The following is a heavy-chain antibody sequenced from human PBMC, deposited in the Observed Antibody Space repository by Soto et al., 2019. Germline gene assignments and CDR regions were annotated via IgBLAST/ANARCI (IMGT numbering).Heavy chain of an antibody. J-gene: IGHJ4*02. D-gene: IGHD4-17*01. Sequence: QLQLQESGPGLVKPSETLSLTCTVSGGSISSSSYYWGWIRQPPGKGLEWIGSIYYSGTTYYNPSLKSRVTISADTSKNQFSLKLSSVTAADAAVYYFERNPSYGDPSFDYWGQGTLVTVSS. CDR1: GGSISSSSYY. CDR2: IYYSGTT. V-gene: IGHV4-39*01. CDR3: ERNPSYGDPSFDY.